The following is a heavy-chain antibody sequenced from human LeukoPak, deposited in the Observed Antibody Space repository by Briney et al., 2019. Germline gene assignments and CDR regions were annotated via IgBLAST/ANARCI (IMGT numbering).Heavy chain of an antibody. J-gene: IGHJ4*02. CDR3: TRESGSYHGNDY. V-gene: IGHV1-2*06. CDR1: QYSFSDYA. D-gene: IGHD1-26*01. Sequence: ASVKVSCKASQYSFSDYAIHWVRQAPGQGLEWMGRINPNNGATNYAQKLQGRVTITGDTSISTAYMELSSLRSDDTAVYYCTRESGSYHGNDYWGQGTLVTVSS. CDR2: INPNNGAT.